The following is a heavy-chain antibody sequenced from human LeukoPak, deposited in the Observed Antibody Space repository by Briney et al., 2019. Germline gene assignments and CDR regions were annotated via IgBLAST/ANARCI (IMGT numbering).Heavy chain of an antibody. V-gene: IGHV3-15*01. D-gene: IGHD3-22*01. Sequence: PGGSLRLSCAASGFTFSNAWMSWVRQAPGKGLEWVGRIKSKTDGGTTDCAAPVKGRFTISRDDSKNTLYLQMSSLKTEDTAVYYCTTIYDSSGYCVYWGQGTLVTVSS. CDR2: IKSKTDGGTT. J-gene: IGHJ4*02. CDR1: GFTFSNAW. CDR3: TTIYDSSGYCVY.